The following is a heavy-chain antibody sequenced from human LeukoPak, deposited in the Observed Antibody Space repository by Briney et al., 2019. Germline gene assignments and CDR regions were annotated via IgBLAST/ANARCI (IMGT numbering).Heavy chain of an antibody. V-gene: IGHV3-20*04. Sequence: GGPLRLSCAASGFTSSSYSMNWVRQAPGKGLEWVSGINWNGGSTGYADSVKGRFTISRDNAKNSLYLQMNSLRAEDTALYYCARGGWYAAFDYWGQGTLVTVSS. J-gene: IGHJ4*02. CDR3: ARGGWYAAFDY. D-gene: IGHD6-19*01. CDR2: INWNGGST. CDR1: GFTSSSYS.